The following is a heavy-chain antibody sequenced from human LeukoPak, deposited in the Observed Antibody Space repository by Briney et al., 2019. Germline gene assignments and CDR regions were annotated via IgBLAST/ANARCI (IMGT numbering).Heavy chain of an antibody. CDR1: GGTFSSYA. J-gene: IGHJ6*02. V-gene: IGHV1-69*04. Sequence: SVKVSCKASGGTFSSYAISWVRQAPGQGLEWMGRIILILGIANYAQKFQGRVTITADKSTSTAYMELSSLRSEDTAVYYCARARFWSGYYNDYYYGMDVWGQGTTVTVSS. D-gene: IGHD3-3*01. CDR2: IILILGIA. CDR3: ARARFWSGYYNDYYYGMDV.